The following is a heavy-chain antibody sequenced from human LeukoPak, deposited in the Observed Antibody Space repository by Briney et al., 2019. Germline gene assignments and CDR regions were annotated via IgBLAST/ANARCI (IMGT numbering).Heavy chain of an antibody. D-gene: IGHD6-13*01. CDR1: GGSFSGYY. V-gene: IGHV4-34*01. CDR2: INHSGST. J-gene: IGHJ4*02. Sequence: PSETLSLTCAVYGGSFSGYYWSWIRQPPGKGLEWIGEINHSGSTNYNPSLKSRVTISVDTSKNQFSLKLSSVTAADTAVYYCARVTSLTSSSGGYWGQGTLVTVSS. CDR3: ARVTSLTSSSGGY.